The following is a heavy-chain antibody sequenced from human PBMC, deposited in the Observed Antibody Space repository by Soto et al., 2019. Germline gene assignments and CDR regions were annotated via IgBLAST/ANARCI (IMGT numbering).Heavy chain of an antibody. Sequence: GESLKISCKGSGYSFTSYWIGWVLQMPGKGLEWMGIIYPGDSDTRYSPSFQGQVTISADKSISTAYLQWSSLKASDTAMYYCARGRQSLVTPMFAAFDVWGPGTLVTVSS. CDR2: IYPGDSDT. D-gene: IGHD3-10*02. CDR3: ARGRQSLVTPMFAAFDV. V-gene: IGHV5-51*01. CDR1: GYSFTSYW. J-gene: IGHJ3*01.